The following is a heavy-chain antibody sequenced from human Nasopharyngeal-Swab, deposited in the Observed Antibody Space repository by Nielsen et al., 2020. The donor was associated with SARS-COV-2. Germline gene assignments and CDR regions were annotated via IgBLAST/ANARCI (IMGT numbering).Heavy chain of an antibody. J-gene: IGHJ4*02. CDR3: AKGLLEFDY. Sequence: GESLKISCAASGFTFTNAWMSWVRQAPGKGLEWVSAISGSGGSTYYADSVKGRFTISRDNSKNTLYLQMNSLRAEDTAVYYCAKGLLEFDYWGQGTLVTVSS. D-gene: IGHD1-1*01. V-gene: IGHV3-23*01. CDR2: ISGSGGST. CDR1: GFTFTNAW.